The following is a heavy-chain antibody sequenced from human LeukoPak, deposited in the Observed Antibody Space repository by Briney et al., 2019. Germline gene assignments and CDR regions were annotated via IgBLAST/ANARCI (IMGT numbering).Heavy chain of an antibody. CDR1: GFTFSSYG. V-gene: IGHV3-30*02. Sequence: GGSLRLSCAASGFTFSSYGMHWVRQAPGKGLEWVAVIWYDGSNKYYADSVKGRFTISRDNSKNTLYLQMNSLRAEDTAVYYCAKARRAYSSSWSTSEYFQHWGQGTLVTVSS. D-gene: IGHD6-13*01. J-gene: IGHJ1*01. CDR2: IWYDGSNK. CDR3: AKARRAYSSSWSTSEYFQH.